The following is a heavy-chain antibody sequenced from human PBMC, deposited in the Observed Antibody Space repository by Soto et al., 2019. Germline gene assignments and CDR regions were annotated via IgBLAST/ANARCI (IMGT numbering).Heavy chain of an antibody. CDR3: AIVGVCRYGICSLLFDP. Sequence: SETLSLTCAVSGGSINTYYWSWVRQPPGKGLEWIGNIHHSGSTNYNPSLNSRVTISIDTSKNKLSLWLNSVTAADTAAYYCAIVGVCRYGICSLLFDPWGQGTLVTVSS. J-gene: IGHJ5*02. CDR1: GGSINTYY. CDR2: IHHSGST. V-gene: IGHV4-59*01. D-gene: IGHD3-10*02.